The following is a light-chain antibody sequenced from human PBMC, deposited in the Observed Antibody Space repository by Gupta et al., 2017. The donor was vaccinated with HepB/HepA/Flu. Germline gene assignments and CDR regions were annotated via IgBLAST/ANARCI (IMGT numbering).Light chain of an antibody. CDR3: QQYNLWPWT. Sequence: EIVMTQSPGTLSVSPGERATLSCRASQTINSHVAWYQQKPGQAPRLLIFNRSTRGTAIPARFSGSGSGTEFTLTISSLQSEDFVVYYCQQYNLWPWTFGQGTKVEI. J-gene: IGKJ1*01. V-gene: IGKV3-15*01. CDR1: QTINSH. CDR2: NRS.